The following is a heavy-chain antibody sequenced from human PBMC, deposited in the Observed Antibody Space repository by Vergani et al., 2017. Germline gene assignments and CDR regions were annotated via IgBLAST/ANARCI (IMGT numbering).Heavy chain of an antibody. D-gene: IGHD6-13*01. J-gene: IGHJ6*02. CDR2: IYYSGST. CDR1: GGSISSYY. V-gene: IGHV4-59*12. CDR3: AREGSAAAGYYYYYYGMDV. Sequence: QVQLQESGPGLVKPSETLSLTCTVSGGSISSYYWGWIRQPPGKGLEWIGYIYYSGSTNYNPSLKSRVTISVDTSKNQFSLKLSSVTAADTAVYYCAREGSAAAGYYYYYYGMDVWGQGTTVTVSS.